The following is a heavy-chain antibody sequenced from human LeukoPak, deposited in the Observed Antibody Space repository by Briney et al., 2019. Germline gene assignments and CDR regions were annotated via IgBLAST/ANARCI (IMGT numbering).Heavy chain of an antibody. V-gene: IGHV5-51*01. D-gene: IGHD1-1*01. CDR2: IYPGDSDT. CDR1: TDTFTGYW. CDR3: ARHETGPYFDY. Sequence: GESLKISCKGSTDTFTGYWIGWVRQMPGKGLEWMGIIYPGDSDTRYSPSFQGQVTISVDKSISTAYLQWSSLKASDTAMYYCARHETGPYFDYWGQGTLVTVSS. J-gene: IGHJ4*02.